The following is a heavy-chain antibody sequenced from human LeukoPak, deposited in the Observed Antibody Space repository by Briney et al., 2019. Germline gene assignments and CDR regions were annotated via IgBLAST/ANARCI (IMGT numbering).Heavy chain of an antibody. CDR2: IYPDDSDT. CDR1: GYIFTSYW. Sequence: GESLKISCKGSGYIFTSYWIAWVRQTPGKGLEWMGLIYPDDSDTRYSPSFEGQVTISVDKSISTAYLQWSSLRASDTAKYYCANGLIEGAFDYWGQGTLVTVSS. J-gene: IGHJ4*02. D-gene: IGHD1-26*01. CDR3: ANGLIEGAFDY. V-gene: IGHV5-51*01.